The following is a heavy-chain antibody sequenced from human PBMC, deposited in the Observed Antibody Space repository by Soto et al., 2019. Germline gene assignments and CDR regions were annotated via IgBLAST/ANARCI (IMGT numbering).Heavy chain of an antibody. CDR2: IYYSGST. Sequence: SETLSLTCTVSGGSISSSSYYWGWIRQPPGKGLEWIGSIYYSGSTYYNPSLKSRVTISVDTSKNQFSLKLSSVTAADTAVYYCASGTYCGGDCYSYYFDYWGQGTLVTVSS. CDR3: ASGTYCGGDCYSYYFDY. D-gene: IGHD2-21*02. V-gene: IGHV4-39*07. J-gene: IGHJ4*02. CDR1: GGSISSSSYY.